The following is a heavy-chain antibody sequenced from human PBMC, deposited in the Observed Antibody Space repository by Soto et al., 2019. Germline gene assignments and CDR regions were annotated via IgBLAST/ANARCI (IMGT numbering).Heavy chain of an antibody. D-gene: IGHD3-10*01. CDR2: IIPIFGTA. J-gene: IGHJ6*01. V-gene: IGHV1-69*13. CDR3: ARSITKGRGGIPHYNFCRDI. Sequence: SVKVSCKASGGTFSSYAISWVRQAPGQGLEWMGGIIPIFGTANYAQKFQGRVTITADESTSTAYMELSSLRSEDTAVYYCARSITKGRGGIPHYNFCRDIWGPESKDNVAS. CDR1: GGTFSSYA.